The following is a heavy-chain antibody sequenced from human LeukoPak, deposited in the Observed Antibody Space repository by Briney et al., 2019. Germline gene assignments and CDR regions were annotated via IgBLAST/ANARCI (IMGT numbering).Heavy chain of an antibody. CDR2: MSANSGNT. Sequence: ASVKVSCKASGYSSASYDVNWVRQATGQGLEWMGWMSANSGNTLYAQKFQGRVTMTRNTSISTAYMELSSLRSEDTAIYYCARSDVDIVATIISYYMDVWGKGTTVTVSS. V-gene: IGHV1-8*01. J-gene: IGHJ6*03. CDR1: GYSSASYD. CDR3: ARSDVDIVATIISYYMDV. D-gene: IGHD5-12*01.